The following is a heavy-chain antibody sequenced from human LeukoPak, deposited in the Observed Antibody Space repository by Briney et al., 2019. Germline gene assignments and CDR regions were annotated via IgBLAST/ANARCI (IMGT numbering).Heavy chain of an antibody. V-gene: IGHV6-1*01. Sequence: SQTLSLTCAISGDSVSSNSVTWNWIRQSPSRGLEWLGRTYYRSTWYNDYAVSVRGRITVNPDTSKNQFSLQLNSVTPEDTAVYYCARAVAGTEGWFNSWGQGTLVTVSS. D-gene: IGHD1-1*01. CDR3: ARAVAGTEGWFNS. CDR1: GDSVSSNSVT. J-gene: IGHJ5*01. CDR2: TYYRSTWYN.